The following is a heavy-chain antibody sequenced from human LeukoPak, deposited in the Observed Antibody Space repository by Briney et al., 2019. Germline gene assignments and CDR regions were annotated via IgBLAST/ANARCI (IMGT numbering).Heavy chain of an antibody. J-gene: IGHJ4*02. CDR1: GYTFTSYY. CDR3: AREVWSSGWYRPYYFDY. V-gene: IGHV1-46*01. D-gene: IGHD6-19*01. CDR2: INPSGGST. Sequence: GASVKVSCKASGYTFTSYYMHWVRQAPGQGLEWMGIINPSGGSTSYAQKFQGRVTMTRDTSTSTVYMELSSLRSEDTAVYYCAREVWSSGWYRPYYFDYWGQGTLVTVSS.